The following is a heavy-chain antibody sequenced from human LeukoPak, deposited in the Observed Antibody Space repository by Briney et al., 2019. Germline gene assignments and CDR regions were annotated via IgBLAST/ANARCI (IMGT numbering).Heavy chain of an antibody. J-gene: IGHJ6*03. CDR1: GGSINNYY. Sequence: KPSETLSLTCTVSGGSINNYYWSWIRQPAEKGLEWIGRIYTSGGTNYNPSLKSRVTMSVDTSKNQFSLKLSSVTAADTAVYYCARVNYYYYYMDVWGKGTTVTISS. V-gene: IGHV4-4*07. CDR3: ARVNYYYYYMDV. CDR2: IYTSGGT.